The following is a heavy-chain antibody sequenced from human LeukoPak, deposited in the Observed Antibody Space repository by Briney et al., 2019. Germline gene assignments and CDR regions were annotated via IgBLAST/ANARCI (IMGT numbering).Heavy chain of an antibody. D-gene: IGHD2-15*01. CDR1: GGSISSSSYY. J-gene: IGHJ4*02. CDR2: IYYSGST. Sequence: SETLSLTCTVSGGSISSSSYYWGWIRQPPGKGLEWIGSIYYSGSTYYNPSLKSRVTISVDTSKNQFSLKLSSVTAADTAVYYCAREFLCCSGGSCYLGLYDYWGQGTLVTVSS. CDR3: AREFLCCSGGSCYLGLYDY. V-gene: IGHV4-39*01.